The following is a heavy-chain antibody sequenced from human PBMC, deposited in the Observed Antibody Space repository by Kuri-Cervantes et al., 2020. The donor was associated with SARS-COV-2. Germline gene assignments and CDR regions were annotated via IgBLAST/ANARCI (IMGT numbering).Heavy chain of an antibody. CDR1: GFTFSSYS. Sequence: GESLKISCAASGFTFSSYSMNWVRQAPGKGLEWVSSISSSSSYIYYADSVKGRFTISRDNSKNTLYLQMNSLRAEDTAVYYCAKVDSWGQGTLVTVSS. CDR3: AKVDS. CDR2: ISSSSSYI. J-gene: IGHJ4*02. V-gene: IGHV3-21*01.